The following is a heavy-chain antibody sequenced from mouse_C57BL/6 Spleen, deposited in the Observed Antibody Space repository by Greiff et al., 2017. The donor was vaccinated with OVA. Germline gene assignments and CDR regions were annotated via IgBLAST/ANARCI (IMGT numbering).Heavy chain of an antibody. J-gene: IGHJ4*01. CDR3: ARVYDYDEGYYAMDY. CDR1: GFTFSDYG. D-gene: IGHD2-4*01. CDR2: ISSGSSTI. V-gene: IGHV5-17*01. Sequence: EVKLQESGGGLVKPGGSLKLSCAASGFTFSDYGMHWVRQAPEKGLEWVAYISSGSSTIYYADTVKGRFTISRDNAKNTLFLQMTSLRSEDTAMYYCARVYDYDEGYYAMDYWGQGTSVTVSS.